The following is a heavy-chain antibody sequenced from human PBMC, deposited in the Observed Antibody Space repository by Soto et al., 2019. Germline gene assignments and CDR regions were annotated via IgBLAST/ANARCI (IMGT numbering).Heavy chain of an antibody. CDR3: ARIDCTGNNCNPYYHYGMDV. V-gene: IGHV3-33*01. CDR1: GFTFNTYG. Sequence: GGSLRLSCSASGFTFNTYGMHWVRQIPGNGLQWVAIIWYDGSIKYYADSVKGRFTISRDNSKNTLYLQMNNLRDEDTAVYYCARIDCTGNNCNPYYHYGMDVWGQGTTVTVSS. D-gene: IGHD2-8*02. CDR2: IWYDGSIK. J-gene: IGHJ6*02.